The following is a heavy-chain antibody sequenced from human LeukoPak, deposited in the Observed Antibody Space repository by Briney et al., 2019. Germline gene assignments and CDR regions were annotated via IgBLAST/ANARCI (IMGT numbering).Heavy chain of an antibody. J-gene: IGHJ4*02. CDR2: INEDGGEK. Sequence: GGSLRLSCVASSFTSRNCWMSWVRQTPGRGPEWVGNINEDGGEKHYADSVKSRFTITRENAKNTLYLQITSLSAEDAAVYYCAAERRGSSYYDAKGAFDHWGQGTLVAVSS. V-gene: IGHV3-7*01. D-gene: IGHD4-11*01. CDR1: SFTSRNCW. CDR3: AAERRGSSYYDAKGAFDH.